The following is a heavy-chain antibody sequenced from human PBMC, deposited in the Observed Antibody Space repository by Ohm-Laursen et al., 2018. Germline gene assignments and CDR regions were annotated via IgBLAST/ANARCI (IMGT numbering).Heavy chain of an antibody. CDR2: ISWNSGSI. V-gene: IGHV3-9*01. D-gene: IGHD6-13*01. J-gene: IGHJ4*02. Sequence: SLRLSCSASGFTFDDYAMHWVRQAPGKGLEWVSGISWNSGSIGYADSVKGRFTISRDNAKNSLYLQMNSLRAEDTALYYCAKDINPEPAGIAGRFDYWGQGTLVTVSS. CDR1: GFTFDDYA. CDR3: AKDINPEPAGIAGRFDY.